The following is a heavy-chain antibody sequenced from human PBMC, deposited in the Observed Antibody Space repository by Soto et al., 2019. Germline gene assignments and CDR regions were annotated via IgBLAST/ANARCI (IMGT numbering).Heavy chain of an antibody. D-gene: IGHD3-22*01. CDR3: AKAVVVIYFDY. CDR2: ISGSGGST. J-gene: IGHJ4*02. V-gene: IGHV3-23*01. Sequence: EVPLLESGGGLVQPGGSLRLSCAASGFTFSSYAMSWVRQAPGKGLEWVSAISGSGGSTYYADYVKGRFTISRDISKNTLYLQMNRLRAVDTAVYYCAKAVVVIYFDYWGQGTLGTVSS. CDR1: GFTFSSYA.